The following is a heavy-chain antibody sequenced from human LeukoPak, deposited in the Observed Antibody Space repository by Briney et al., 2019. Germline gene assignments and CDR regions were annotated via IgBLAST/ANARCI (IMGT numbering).Heavy chain of an antibody. CDR1: GGAFSSYA. CDR2: IIPILDVT. Sequence: SVKVSCKASGGAFSSYAISWVRQAPGQGLECMGRIIPILDVTNYAQNFQGRVTITADKSTSTAYMELSSLRSEDTAVFYCASGRLDFGDHEAFDIWGQGTMVTVSS. CDR3: ASGRLDFGDHEAFDI. V-gene: IGHV1-69*04. J-gene: IGHJ3*02. D-gene: IGHD4-17*01.